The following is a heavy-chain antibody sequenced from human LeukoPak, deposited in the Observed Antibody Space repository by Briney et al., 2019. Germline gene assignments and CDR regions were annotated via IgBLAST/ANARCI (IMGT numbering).Heavy chain of an antibody. CDR1: GFTFRSYG. V-gene: IGHV3-33*01. CDR2: IRYDGRNE. Sequence: GRSLRLSCAASGFTFRSYGMHWVRQAPGKGLEWVAFIRYDGRNEYYGDSAKGRFTISRDNSKNTLYLQINRLRAEDTAIYYCARDLSTTFGVVSPGGDYWGQGTLVTVSS. CDR3: ARDLSTTFGVVSPGGDY. D-gene: IGHD3-3*01. J-gene: IGHJ4*02.